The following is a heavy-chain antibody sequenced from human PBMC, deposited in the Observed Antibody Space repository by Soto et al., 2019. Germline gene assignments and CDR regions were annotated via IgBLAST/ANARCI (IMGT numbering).Heavy chain of an antibody. V-gene: IGHV1-2*04. D-gene: IGHD6-13*01. CDR3: ARQMGSSWSRWFHP. CDR2: INPNSGGT. Sequence: AASVKVSCKASGYTFTGYYMHWVRQAPVQGLEWMGWINPNSGGTNYAQKFQGWVTMTRDTSISTAYMELSRLRSDDTAVYYCARQMGSSWSRWFHPWGQGTLVTVSS. J-gene: IGHJ5*02. CDR1: GYTFTGYY.